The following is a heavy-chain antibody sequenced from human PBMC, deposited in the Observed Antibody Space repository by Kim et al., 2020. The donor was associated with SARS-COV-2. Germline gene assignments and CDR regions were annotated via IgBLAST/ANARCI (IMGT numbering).Heavy chain of an antibody. J-gene: IGHJ4*02. CDR2: IYYSGST. V-gene: IGHV4-39*01. CDR3: ARGGYSSGPFSVDY. Sequence: SETLSLTCTVSGGSISSSSYYWGWIRQPPGQGLEWFVSIYYSGSTYYNPSLKSRVTISVDTSKNQFSLKLSPVTAADTALYYCARGGYSSGPFSVDYWGQGTLVTVSS. CDR1: GGSISSSSYY. D-gene: IGHD6-19*01.